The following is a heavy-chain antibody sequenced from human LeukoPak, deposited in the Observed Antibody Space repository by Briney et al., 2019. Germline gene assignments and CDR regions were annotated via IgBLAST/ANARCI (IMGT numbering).Heavy chain of an antibody. CDR1: GFTFRNFW. J-gene: IGHJ4*02. V-gene: IGHV3-7*01. Sequence: PGGSLKLSCAASGFTFRNFWMSWVRQAPGKGLEWLANVRQDGSETHYLDSVKGRFTISRDNAKNSLYLEMNSLRGEDTAVYYCTTSDESSGTNWGQGTLVTVSS. CDR2: VRQDGSET. CDR3: TTSDESSGTN. D-gene: IGHD3-22*01.